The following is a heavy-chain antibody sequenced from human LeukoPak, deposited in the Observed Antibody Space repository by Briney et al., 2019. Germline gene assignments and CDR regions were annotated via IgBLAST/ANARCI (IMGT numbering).Heavy chain of an antibody. CDR3: ARETYYDFWSGFSGNYYYGMDV. CDR2: ISYDGSNK. D-gene: IGHD3-3*01. Sequence: GRSLRLSCAASGFTFSSYAMHWVRQAPGKGLEPVAVISYDGSNKYYAVSVKGRFTISRDNSKNTLYLQMNSLRAEDTAVYYCARETYYDFWSGFSGNYYYGMDVWGQGTTVTVSS. CDR1: GFTFSSYA. V-gene: IGHV3-30-3*01. J-gene: IGHJ6*02.